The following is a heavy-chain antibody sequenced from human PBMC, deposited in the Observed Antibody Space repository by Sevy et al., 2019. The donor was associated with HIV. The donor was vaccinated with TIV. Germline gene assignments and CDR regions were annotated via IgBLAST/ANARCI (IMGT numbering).Heavy chain of an antibody. CDR1: GFTFSSYG. Sequence: GGSLRLSCAASGFTFSSYGMHWVRQAPGKGLEWVAVIWYDGSNKYYADSVKGGFTISRDNSKNTLYLQMNSLGAEDTAVYYCAMNYYDSSGSSFFFDYWGQGTLVTVSS. J-gene: IGHJ4*02. CDR3: AMNYYDSSGSSFFFDY. CDR2: IWYDGSNK. D-gene: IGHD3-22*01. V-gene: IGHV3-33*01.